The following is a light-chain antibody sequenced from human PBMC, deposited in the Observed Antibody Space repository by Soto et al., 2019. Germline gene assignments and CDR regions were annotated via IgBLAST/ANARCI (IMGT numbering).Light chain of an antibody. V-gene: IGLV1-47*01. CDR3: ATWDDSLSGFFV. CDR1: NSNIGTHY. J-gene: IGLJ1*01. Sequence: QSVLTQPPSASGTPGQRVTISCSGSNSNIGTHYVYWYQQLPGTAPKLLIHRNDQRPSGVPDRFSGSKSGTSASLAISGLRSEDEADYYCATWDDSLSGFFVFGSGTKLTVL. CDR2: RND.